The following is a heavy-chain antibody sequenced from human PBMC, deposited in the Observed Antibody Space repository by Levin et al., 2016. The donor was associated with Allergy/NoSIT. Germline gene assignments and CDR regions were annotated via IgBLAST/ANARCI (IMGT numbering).Heavy chain of an antibody. CDR2: IYYSGST. J-gene: IGHJ6*02. CDR3: ATEGPTYGMDV. V-gene: IGHV4-59*08. Sequence: RQAPGKGLEWIGYIYYSGSTNYNPSLKSRVTISVDTSKNQFSLKLSSVTAADTAVYYCATEGPTYGMDVWGQGTTVTVSS.